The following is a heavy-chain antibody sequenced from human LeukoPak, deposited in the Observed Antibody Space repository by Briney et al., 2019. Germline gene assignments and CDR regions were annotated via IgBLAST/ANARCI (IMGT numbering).Heavy chain of an antibody. Sequence: SETLSLTCTVSGGSISSGDYYWSWIRQPPGKGLEWIGYIYYSGSTNYNPSLKSRVTISVDTSKNQFSLKLSSVTAADTAVYYCAGLELWLYWYFDLWGRGTLVTVSS. V-gene: IGHV4-30-4*01. D-gene: IGHD5-18*01. CDR1: GGSISSGDYY. CDR3: AGLELWLYWYFDL. J-gene: IGHJ2*01. CDR2: IYYSGST.